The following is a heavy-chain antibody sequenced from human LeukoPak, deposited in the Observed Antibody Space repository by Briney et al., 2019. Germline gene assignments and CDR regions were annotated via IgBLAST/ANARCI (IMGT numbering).Heavy chain of an antibody. Sequence: LPGGSLRLSCAASGFTFSSYAMSWVRQAPGKGLEWVSAISGSGGSTYYADSVKGRFTISRDNSKNTLYLQMNSLRAEDTAVYYCAKDLDDYVWGSAFDYWGQGTLVTVSS. CDR3: AKDLDDYVWGSAFDY. J-gene: IGHJ4*02. CDR2: ISGSGGST. V-gene: IGHV3-23*01. D-gene: IGHD3-16*01. CDR1: GFTFSSYA.